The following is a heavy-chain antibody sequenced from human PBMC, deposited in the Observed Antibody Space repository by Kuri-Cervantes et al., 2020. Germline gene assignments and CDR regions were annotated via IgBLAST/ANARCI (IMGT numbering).Heavy chain of an antibody. D-gene: IGHD6-6*01. CDR3: ARANVATAARPGGLFDRLYYFDY. CDR2: IKQEGSEK. CDR1: GFTFTSYW. V-gene: IGHV3-7*04. J-gene: IGHJ4*02. Sequence: GESLKISCAASGFTFTSYWMSWVRQAPGKGLEWVANIKQEGSEKYYVGSVKGRFTISRNNAKNSLSLQMNNLRADDTAMYYCARANVATAARPGGLFDRLYYFDYWGQGTLVTVSS.